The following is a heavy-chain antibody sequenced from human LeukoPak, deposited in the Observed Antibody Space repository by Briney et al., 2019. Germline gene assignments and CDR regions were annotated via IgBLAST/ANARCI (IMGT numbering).Heavy chain of an antibody. V-gene: IGHV3-74*01. D-gene: IGHD6-6*01. J-gene: IGHJ6*02. Sequence: GGSLRLSCAASGFTLSSNWMHWVRQAPGKGLVWVSRINNDGSTTAYADSEKGRFSISRDNANNTLYLQMNGLRAEDTAVYYCARGVHYGMDVWGQGTTVSVS. CDR2: INNDGSTT. CDR1: GFTLSSNW. CDR3: ARGVHYGMDV.